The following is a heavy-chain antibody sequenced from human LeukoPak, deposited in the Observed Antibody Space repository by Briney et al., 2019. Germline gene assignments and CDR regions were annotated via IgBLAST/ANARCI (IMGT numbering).Heavy chain of an antibody. CDR3: ARGIRGGGMNASGYYRYHYNGLDV. J-gene: IGHJ6*02. V-gene: IGHV4-34*01. CDR1: GGSLSGYY. Sequence: SETLSLTCAVSGGSLSGYYWSWIRQSPGKGLEWIGEVIHSQSINLNPSLMSRLAISVDTSKNQFSLGLSSVTAADTAVYFCARGIRGGGMNASGYYRYHYNGLDVWGQGTTVTVSS. D-gene: IGHD5-12*01. CDR2: VIHSQSI.